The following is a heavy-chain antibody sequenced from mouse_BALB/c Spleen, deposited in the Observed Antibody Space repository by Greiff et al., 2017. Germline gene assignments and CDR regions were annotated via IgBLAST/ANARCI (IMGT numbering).Heavy chain of an antibody. CDR1: GFNIKDYY. Sequence: EVQLHQSGAELVRSGASVKLSCTASGFNIKDYYMHWVKQRPEQGLEWSGWIDPENGDTEYAPKFQGKATMTADTSSNTAYLQLSSLTSEDTAVYYSKAWRFPFAYWGQGTLVTVSA. CDR2: IDPENGDT. CDR3: KAWRFPFAY. V-gene: IGHV14-4*02. J-gene: IGHJ3*01.